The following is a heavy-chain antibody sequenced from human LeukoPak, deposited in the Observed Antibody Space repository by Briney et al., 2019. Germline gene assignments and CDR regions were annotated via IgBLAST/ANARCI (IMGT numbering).Heavy chain of an antibody. V-gene: IGHV5-51*01. CDR1: GYTFASYW. CDR2: IYPGDSDT. CDR3: ATLLFAIGYFDH. D-gene: IGHD2-21*01. J-gene: IGHJ4*02. Sequence: LGESLKISCKGSGYTFASYWIAWVRQMPGKGLEWMGSIYPGDSDTTYSPSFQGQVTISADKSIATAYLQWSSLKASDSAIYYCATLLFAIGYFDHWGQGSLVTVSS.